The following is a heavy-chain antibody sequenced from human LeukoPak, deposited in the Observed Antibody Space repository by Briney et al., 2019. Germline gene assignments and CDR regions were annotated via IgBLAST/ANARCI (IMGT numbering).Heavy chain of an antibody. CDR1: GFTFDDYA. Sequence: AGGSLRLSCAASGFTFDDYAMHWVRQAPGKGLEWVSLISWDGGSTYYADSVKGRFTISRDNSKNSLYLQMNSLRAEDIALYYCAKGGPRYYYYYMDVWGKGTTVTVSS. J-gene: IGHJ6*03. V-gene: IGHV3-43D*03. CDR2: ISWDGGST. D-gene: IGHD3-10*01. CDR3: AKGGPRYYYYYMDV.